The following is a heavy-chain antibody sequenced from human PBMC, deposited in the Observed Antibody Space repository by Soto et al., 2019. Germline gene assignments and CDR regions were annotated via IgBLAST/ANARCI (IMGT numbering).Heavy chain of an antibody. CDR3: ARDGDYGDSRLHDSFDV. CDR2: ISPYNGNT. V-gene: IGHV1-18*01. J-gene: IGHJ3*01. CDR1: GYPFTYFA. Sequence: GASVKVSCKASGYPFTYFAISWVRQAPGQGLEWMGWISPYNGNTNYAQKLQGRVSMTADASTGTAYVEVRSLKSNDAATYFCARDGDYGDSRLHDSFDVWGQGTMVTVSS. D-gene: IGHD4-17*01.